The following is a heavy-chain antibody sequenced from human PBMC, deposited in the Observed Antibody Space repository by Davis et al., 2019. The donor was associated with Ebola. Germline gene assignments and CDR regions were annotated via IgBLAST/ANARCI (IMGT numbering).Heavy chain of an antibody. V-gene: IGHV3-11*01. CDR1: GFTFSDYY. J-gene: IGHJ5*02. CDR3: ARDGVENWFDP. D-gene: IGHD3-10*01. Sequence: GESLKISCAASGFTFSDYYMSWIRQAPGKGLEWVSYISSSGSTIYYADSVKGRFTISRDNAKNSLYLQMSSLRAEDTAVYYCARDGVENWFDPWGQGTLVTVSS. CDR2: ISSSGSTI.